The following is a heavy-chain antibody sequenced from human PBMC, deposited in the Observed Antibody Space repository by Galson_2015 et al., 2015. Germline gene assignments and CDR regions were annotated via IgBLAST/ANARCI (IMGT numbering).Heavy chain of an antibody. CDR2: INHSGST. CDR1: GGSFSGYY. D-gene: IGHD3-22*01. J-gene: IGHJ4*02. V-gene: IGHV4-34*01. CDR3: ARYYDSSGYYYDY. Sequence: ETLSLTCAVYGGSFSGYYWSWIRQPPGKGLEWIGEINHSGSTNYNPSLKSRVTISVDTSKNQFSLKLSSVTAADTAVYYCARYYDSSGYYYDYWGQGTLVTVSS.